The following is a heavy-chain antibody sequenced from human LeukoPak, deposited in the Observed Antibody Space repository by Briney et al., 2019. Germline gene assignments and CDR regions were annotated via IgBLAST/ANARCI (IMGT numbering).Heavy chain of an antibody. V-gene: IGHV1-2*02. CDR1: VYTFTSYY. CDR2: INPNSGGT. Sequence: ASVKVSFKASVYTFTSYYIRWVRQAPGQGPEWMGWINPNSGGTKYVEKFQGSVTMTRDTSISIAYMELSRLRSDDTAIYYCARDLVTMVATHSYYYGMDVWGQGTTVTVSS. D-gene: IGHD3-10*01. J-gene: IGHJ6*02. CDR3: ARDLVTMVATHSYYYGMDV.